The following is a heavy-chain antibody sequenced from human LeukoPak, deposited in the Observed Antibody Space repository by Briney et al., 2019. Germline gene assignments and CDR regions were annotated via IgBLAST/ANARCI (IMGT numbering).Heavy chain of an antibody. CDR2: IIPILGIA. CDR3: ARAPYSSWAIFDY. CDR1: GGTFSSYA. J-gene: IGHJ4*02. Sequence: GASVKVSCKASGGTFSSYAISWMRQAPGQGLEWMGRIIPILGIANYAQKFQGRVTITTDESTSTAYMELSSLRSEDTAVYYCARAPYSSWAIFDYWGQGTLVTVSS. V-gene: IGHV1-69*04. D-gene: IGHD6-6*01.